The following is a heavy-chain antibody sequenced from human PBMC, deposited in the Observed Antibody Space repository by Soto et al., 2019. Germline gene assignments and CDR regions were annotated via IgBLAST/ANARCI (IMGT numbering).Heavy chain of an antibody. CDR1: GFTFSNYA. Sequence: GGSLRLSCAASGFTFSNYAMHWVRQAPGKGLEWVALTSYDGNNEYYTDSVKGRFTISRDNSKNTLFLQMNSPRPEDTAVYYCATDRGFLNWPTFYFDYWGGGVRVTDSS. J-gene: IGHJ4*03. CDR2: TSYDGNNE. CDR3: ATDRGFLNWPTFYFDY. V-gene: IGHV3-30*03. D-gene: IGHD1-1*01.